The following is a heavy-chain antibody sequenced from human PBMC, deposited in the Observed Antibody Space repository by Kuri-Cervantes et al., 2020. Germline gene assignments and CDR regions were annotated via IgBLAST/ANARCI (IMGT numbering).Heavy chain of an antibody. Sequence: GGSLRLSCAASGFTFSSYAMHWVRQAPGKGLEWVAVISYDGSNKYYADSVKGRFTISRDNSKNTLYLQMNSLRAEDTAVYYCAKSLSRLYYYYGMDVWGQGTTVTVSS. V-gene: IGHV3-30*18. CDR1: GFTFSSYA. CDR2: ISYDGSNK. D-gene: IGHD2/OR15-2a*01. J-gene: IGHJ6*02. CDR3: AKSLSRLYYYYGMDV.